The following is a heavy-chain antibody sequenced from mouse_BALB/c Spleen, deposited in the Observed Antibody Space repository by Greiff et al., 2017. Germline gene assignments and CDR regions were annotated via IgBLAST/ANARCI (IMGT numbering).Heavy chain of an antibody. D-gene: IGHD1-2*01. CDR3: ARVYYGYGAMDY. V-gene: IGHV3-2*02. CDR2: ISYSGST. J-gene: IGHJ4*01. Sequence: EVQLQQSGPGLVKPSQSLSLTCTVTGYSITSDYAWNWIRQFPGNKLEWMGYISYSGSTSYNPSLKSRISITRDTSKNQFFLQLNSVTTEDTATYYCARVYYGYGAMDYWGQGTSVTVSS. CDR1: GYSITSDYA.